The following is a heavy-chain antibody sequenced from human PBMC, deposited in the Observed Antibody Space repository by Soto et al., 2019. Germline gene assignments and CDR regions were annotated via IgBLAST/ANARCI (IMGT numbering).Heavy chain of an antibody. CDR1: GGSISSGDYY. Sequence: SETLSLTCTVSGGSISSGDYYWSWIRQPPGKGLEWIGYIYYSGSTYYNPSLKSRVTISVDTSKNQFSLKLSSVTAADTAVYYCAGERRLYCSSTSCYPHYYYYYGMDVWGQGTTVTVSS. J-gene: IGHJ6*02. CDR3: AGERRLYCSSTSCYPHYYYYYGMDV. CDR2: IYYSGST. D-gene: IGHD2-2*01. V-gene: IGHV4-30-4*01.